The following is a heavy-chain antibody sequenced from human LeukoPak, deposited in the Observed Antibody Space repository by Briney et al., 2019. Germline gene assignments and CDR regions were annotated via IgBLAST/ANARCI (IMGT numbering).Heavy chain of an antibody. J-gene: IGHJ5*02. Sequence: ASVKVSCKASGCTFTSYYMHWVRQAPGQGLEWMGIINPSGGSTSYAQKFQGRVTMTRDTSTSTVYMELSSLRSEDTAVYYCAREITGTTKWFDPWGQGTLVTVSS. D-gene: IGHD1-7*01. CDR2: INPSGGST. CDR1: GCTFTSYY. V-gene: IGHV1-46*01. CDR3: AREITGTTKWFDP.